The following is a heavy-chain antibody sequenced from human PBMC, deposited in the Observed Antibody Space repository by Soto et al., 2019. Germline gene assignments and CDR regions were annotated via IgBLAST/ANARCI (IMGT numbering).Heavy chain of an antibody. D-gene: IGHD2-2*01. CDR2: IIPIFGTA. V-gene: IGHV1-69*13. CDR1: GGTFSSYA. CDR3: AGGVVPAASHDYYYYYGMDV. Sequence: GASVKVSCKASGGTFSSYAISWVRQAPGQGLEWMGGIIPIFGTANYAQKFQGRVTITADESTSTAYMELSSLRSEDTAVYYCAGGVVPAASHDYYYYYGMDVWGQGTTVTVSS. J-gene: IGHJ6*02.